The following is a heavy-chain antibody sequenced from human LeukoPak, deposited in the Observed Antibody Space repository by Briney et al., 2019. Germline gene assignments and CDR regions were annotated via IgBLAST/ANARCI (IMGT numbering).Heavy chain of an antibody. J-gene: IGHJ4*02. CDR1: GGSISSYY. CDR3: ASGDTAMVDY. Sequence: TSXTLSLTCTVSGGSISSYYWSWIRQPAGKGVEWIGRIYTSGSTNYNPSLKSRVTMSVDTSKNQFSLKLSSVTAADTAVYYCASGDTAMVDYWGQGTLVTVSS. D-gene: IGHD5-18*01. V-gene: IGHV4-4*07. CDR2: IYTSGST.